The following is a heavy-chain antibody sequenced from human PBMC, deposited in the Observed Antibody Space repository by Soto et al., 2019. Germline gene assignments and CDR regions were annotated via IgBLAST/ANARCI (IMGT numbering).Heavy chain of an antibody. CDR1: GGSIISGGYY. D-gene: IGHD3-3*01. CDR2: IYYSGST. V-gene: IGHV4-31*03. J-gene: IGHJ6*02. Sequence: LSLTCTVSGGSIISGGYYWSWIRQHPGKGLEWIGYIYYSGSTYYNPSLKSRVTISVDTSKNQFSLKLSSVTAADTAVYYCARDRAGWSGQYGMDVWGQGTTVTV. CDR3: ARDRAGWSGQYGMDV.